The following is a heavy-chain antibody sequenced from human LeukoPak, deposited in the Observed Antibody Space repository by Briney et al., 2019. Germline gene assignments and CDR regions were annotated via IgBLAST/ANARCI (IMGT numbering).Heavy chain of an antibody. Sequence: SETLSLTCAVYGGSFSGYYWSWIRQPPGKGLEWIGEINHSGSTNYNPSLKSRVTMSVDTSKDQFSLKLSSVTAADTAVYYCARQYSSGWYFSFDYWGQGTLVTASS. CDR3: ARQYSSGWYFSFDY. D-gene: IGHD6-19*01. V-gene: IGHV4-34*01. CDR1: GGSFSGYY. J-gene: IGHJ4*02. CDR2: INHSGST.